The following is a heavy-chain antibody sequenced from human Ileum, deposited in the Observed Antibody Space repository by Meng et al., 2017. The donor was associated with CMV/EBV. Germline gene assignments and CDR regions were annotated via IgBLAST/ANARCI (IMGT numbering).Heavy chain of an antibody. Sequence: QIILNESGPTRVKPTQTLTPTCTFSGFPLSTSGVGVGWIRQSPGKALEWLAVIYWDDDKRYNPSLKNRLTVAKDTSKNQVVLTLTNVDSVDTATYYCAHRRVGCCSDWDSGVFDDWGQVTLVTVS. CDR2: IYWDDDK. J-gene: IGHJ4*02. CDR3: AHRRVGCCSDWDSGVFDD. CDR1: GFPLSTSGVG. D-gene: IGHD1-7*01. V-gene: IGHV2-5*02.